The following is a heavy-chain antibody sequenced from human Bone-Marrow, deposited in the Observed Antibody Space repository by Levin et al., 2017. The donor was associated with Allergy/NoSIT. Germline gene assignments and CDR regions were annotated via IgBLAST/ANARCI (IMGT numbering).Heavy chain of an antibody. CDR2: VSWNGRAI. V-gene: IGHV3-9*01. CDR1: GFTFDDYV. J-gene: IGHJ4*02. D-gene: IGHD5-12*01. CDR3: VRDDRCGYDSLLGH. Sequence: GGSLRLSCTVSGFTFDDYVIHWVRQAPGKGLEWVSGVSWNGRAIGYADSVKGRFTISRDFTKNSLYLQMDSLKPEDTAFYYCVRDDRCGYDSLLGHWGQGALVTVSS.